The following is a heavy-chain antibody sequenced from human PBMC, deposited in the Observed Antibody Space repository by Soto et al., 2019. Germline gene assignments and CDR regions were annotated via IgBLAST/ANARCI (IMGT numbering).Heavy chain of an antibody. J-gene: IGHJ4*02. CDR2: IYSGGSA. Sequence: GGSLRLSCAASGFTVSSSYMNWVRQAPGKGLEWVSLIYSGGSAYYAESVKGRFTISRDNSKNTLYLQMNSLRAEDTAVYYCARMKAAAPTVWGQGTLVTVSS. CDR3: ARMKAAAPTV. D-gene: IGHD6-13*01. CDR1: GFTVSSSY. V-gene: IGHV3-53*01.